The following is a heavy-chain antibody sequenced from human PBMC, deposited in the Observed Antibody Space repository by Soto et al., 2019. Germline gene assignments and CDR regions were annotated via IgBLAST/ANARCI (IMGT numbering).Heavy chain of an antibody. J-gene: IGHJ6*02. V-gene: IGHV3-74*01. Sequence: EVQLVESGGTLVQPGGSLRLSCAASGFTFSTYWMNWVRQAPGKGLMWVAGIRSDGTITSYADSVKGRFSISRDNAKNTLSLEMNSLKTEDTAVYYCTRRDPTGSGDVWGQGTKVTVSS. CDR3: TRRDPTGSGDV. D-gene: IGHD3-10*01. CDR1: GFTFSTYW. CDR2: IRSDGTIT.